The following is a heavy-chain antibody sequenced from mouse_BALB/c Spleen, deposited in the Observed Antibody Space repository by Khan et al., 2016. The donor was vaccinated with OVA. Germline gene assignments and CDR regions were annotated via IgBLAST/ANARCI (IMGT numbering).Heavy chain of an antibody. J-gene: IGHJ1*01. V-gene: IGHV14-3*02. CDR3: SRASYFPRFFAV. Sequence: EVQLQQSGAELVKPGASVRLSCTASGFNIKDTYINWVKQRPEQGLEWIGRIAPADGNTKYEPKFQDKATITSDKSSNTAYMQLSSPTSEDTAVYFCSRASYFPRFFAVWGAGTTVTVSS. D-gene: IGHD6-1*01. CDR2: IAPADGNT. CDR1: GFNIKDTY.